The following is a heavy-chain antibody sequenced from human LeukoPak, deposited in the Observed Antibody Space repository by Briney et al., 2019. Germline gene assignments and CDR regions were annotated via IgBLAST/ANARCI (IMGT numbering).Heavy chain of an antibody. Sequence: PGGSLRLSCAASGFTFSSYSMNWVRQAPGKGLEWVSSISSSSSYIYYADSVKGRFTISRDNAKNSLYLQMNSLRAEDTAVCYCARQSSSWYGYNWFDPWGQGTLVTVSS. CDR2: ISSSSSYI. J-gene: IGHJ5*02. CDR3: ARQSSSWYGYNWFDP. CDR1: GFTFSSYS. V-gene: IGHV3-21*01. D-gene: IGHD6-13*01.